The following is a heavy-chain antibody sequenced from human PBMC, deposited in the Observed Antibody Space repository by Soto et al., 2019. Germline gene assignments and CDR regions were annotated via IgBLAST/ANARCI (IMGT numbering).Heavy chain of an antibody. Sequence: QVQLVQSGAEVKKPGSSVKVSCKASGGTFSSYSINWVRQAPGQGLEWMGEIIPIFGTANYAQKFQDRVTITADDSTNTVYMELSSLRSDDTAVYFCASGASRWYPYFFDSWAQGTLVTVSS. CDR3: ASGASRWYPYFFDS. J-gene: IGHJ4*02. CDR1: GGTFSSYS. V-gene: IGHV1-69*01. D-gene: IGHD6-13*01. CDR2: IIPIFGTA.